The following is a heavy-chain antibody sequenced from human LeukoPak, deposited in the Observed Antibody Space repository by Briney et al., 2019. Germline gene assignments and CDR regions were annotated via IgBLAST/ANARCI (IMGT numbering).Heavy chain of an antibody. CDR3: TRDFDFSSAI. CDR2: ISPDGSTT. D-gene: IGHD3-3*01. Sequence: GGSLRLSCAASGFTFSSYWMHWVRQAPGKGLVWVSRISPDGSTTGHADSVKGRFTTSRDDAKNTLFLQMNSLRAEDTAVYYCTRDFDFSSAIWGQGTLVTVSS. CDR1: GFTFSSYW. V-gene: IGHV3-74*01. J-gene: IGHJ4*02.